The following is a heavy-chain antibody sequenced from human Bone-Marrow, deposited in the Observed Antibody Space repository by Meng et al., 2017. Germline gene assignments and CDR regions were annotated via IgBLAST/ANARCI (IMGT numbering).Heavy chain of an antibody. D-gene: IGHD6-13*01. CDR1: GFTFSSYA. CDR3: AGEAAAVGIDY. V-gene: IGHV3-30*01. CDR2: ISYDGSDK. J-gene: IGHJ4*03. Sequence: GESLKISCAASGFTFSSYAMHWVRQAPGKGLEWVAVISYDGSDKYYADSVEGRFTISGDNSKNTLYLQMNSLRAEDTAVYYCAGEAAAVGIDYWGQGTLVTVS.